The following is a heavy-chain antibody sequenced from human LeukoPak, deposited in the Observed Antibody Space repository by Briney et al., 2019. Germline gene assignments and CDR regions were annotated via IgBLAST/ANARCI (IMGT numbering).Heavy chain of an antibody. J-gene: IGHJ6*03. Sequence: SETLSLTCAVYGGSFSGYYWSWIRQPPGKGLEWIGEINHSGSTNYNPSLKSRVTISVDTSKNQFSLKLSSVTAADTAVYYCARHLGDFWSGYYMDVWGKGTTVTVSS. D-gene: IGHD3-3*01. V-gene: IGHV4-34*01. CDR1: GGSFSGYY. CDR3: ARHLGDFWSGYYMDV. CDR2: INHSGST.